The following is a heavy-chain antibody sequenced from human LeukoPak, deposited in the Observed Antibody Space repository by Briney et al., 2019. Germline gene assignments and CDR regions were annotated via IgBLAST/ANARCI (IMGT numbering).Heavy chain of an antibody. CDR2: MYYSGST. CDR3: ARGSSGWYGGGYFDL. V-gene: IGHV4-59*01. D-gene: IGHD3-16*01. J-gene: IGHJ2*01. CDR1: GGPISSYY. Sequence: SETLSLTCTVSGGPISSYYWRWLRRPPGKGLEGIGYMYYSGSTNYNPSLKSPLTISVDTSKNQFSLKLSSVTAADPAVYYCARGSSGWYGGGYFDLWGRGTLVTVSS.